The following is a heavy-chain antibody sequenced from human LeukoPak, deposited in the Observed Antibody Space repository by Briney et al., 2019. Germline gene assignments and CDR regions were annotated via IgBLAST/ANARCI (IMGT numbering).Heavy chain of an antibody. CDR3: AKWASDNRAFDL. D-gene: IGHD2-8*01. V-gene: IGHV4-59*08. CDR1: GTSITSYY. Sequence: SEPLSLTCTVPGTSITSYYWNWIRQAPGQGPEWIGYGHYSGNTKYNPPLKSRVTISVDTSKNQFSLRLSSVTAADTAVYFCAKWASDNRAFDLWGQGTLVTVSS. J-gene: IGHJ4*02. CDR2: GHYSGNT.